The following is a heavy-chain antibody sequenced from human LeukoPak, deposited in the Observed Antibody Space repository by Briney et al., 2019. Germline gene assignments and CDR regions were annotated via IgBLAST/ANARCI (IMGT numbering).Heavy chain of an antibody. J-gene: IGHJ5*02. CDR2: IYYSGST. D-gene: IGHD1-1*01. Sequence: SETLSLTCTVSGGSINSNYWSWIRQPPGKGLEWIGYIYYSGSTNYNPSLKNRVTISLDTSKSQFSLKLSSVTAADTAVYYCARGTYKAQLGDTWGQGTLVTVSS. CDR3: ARGTYKAQLGDT. V-gene: IGHV4-59*01. CDR1: GGSINSNY.